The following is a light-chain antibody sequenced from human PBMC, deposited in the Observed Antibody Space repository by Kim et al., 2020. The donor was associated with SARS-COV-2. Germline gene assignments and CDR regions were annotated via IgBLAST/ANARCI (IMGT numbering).Light chain of an antibody. CDR2: QDT. V-gene: IGLV3-1*01. J-gene: IGLJ1*01. Sequence: SYELTQPPSVSVSPGQTDNITCSGDKLGDKYVCWYQQKPGQSPVLVTYQDTKRPSGLPERFSGSNSGTPATLTISGTQAMVAADYYCQAWDSNPSVFGSG. CDR3: QAWDSNPSV. CDR1: KLGDKY.